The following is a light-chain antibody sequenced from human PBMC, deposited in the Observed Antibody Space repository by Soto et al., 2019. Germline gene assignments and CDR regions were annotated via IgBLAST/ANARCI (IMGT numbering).Light chain of an antibody. CDR2: GAF. Sequence: EIVMTQSPGTLSVSPGERATLSCRASQSVSSNLAWYQQKPGQAPSLLIYGAFTRATGIPARFSGSASGTEFTLTISSLQSEDFAIYCCQQYNNWPLTFGGGTRLEIK. J-gene: IGKJ5*01. V-gene: IGKV3-15*01. CDR3: QQYNNWPLT. CDR1: QSVSSN.